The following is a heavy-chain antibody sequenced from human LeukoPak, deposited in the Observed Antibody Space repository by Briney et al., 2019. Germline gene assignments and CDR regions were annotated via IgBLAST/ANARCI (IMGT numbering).Heavy chain of an antibody. CDR3: AKPTRGSGSFLIDF. CDR2: MWDDGSRK. V-gene: IGHV3-33*06. CDR1: GFTLSSYG. Sequence: GGSLRLSCAASGFTLSSYGMHWGRQAPGKGVEWVAVMWDDGSRKYYGDYVKGGFTISRDNDKNTMYMEMNSLRAEDTAVYYCAKPTRGSGSFLIDFWGQGTLVTVSS. D-gene: IGHD1-26*01. J-gene: IGHJ4*02.